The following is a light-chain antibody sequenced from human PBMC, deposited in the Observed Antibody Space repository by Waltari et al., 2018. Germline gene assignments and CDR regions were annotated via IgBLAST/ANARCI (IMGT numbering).Light chain of an antibody. CDR2: VNSDGSH. V-gene: IGLV4-69*01. Sequence: QLVLTQSPSASASLGASVKLTCTLSSGYSSNVIAWLQQQPAKGPRSLMKVNSDGSHRKGDEIPDRFSGSSSGAGRYLTISTLQSEDEADYYCQTGGHGTWVFGGGTKLTVL. CDR3: QTGGHGTWV. CDR1: SGYSSNV. J-gene: IGLJ3*02.